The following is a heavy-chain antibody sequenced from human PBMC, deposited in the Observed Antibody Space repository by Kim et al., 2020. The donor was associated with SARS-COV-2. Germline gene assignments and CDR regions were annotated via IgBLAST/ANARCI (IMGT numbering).Heavy chain of an antibody. CDR2: IKQDGSEN. Sequence: GGSLRLSCAASGFTFIGYWMIWVRQAPGKGLEWVANIKQDGSENNYVDSVEGRFTISRDNAKNSLYLQMNSLRADDTAVYYCARDVRFMEICSQRTTVT. CDR1: GFTFIGYW. J-gene: IGHJ6*02. D-gene: IGHD3-16*01. CDR3: ARDVRFMEI. V-gene: IGHV3-7*03.